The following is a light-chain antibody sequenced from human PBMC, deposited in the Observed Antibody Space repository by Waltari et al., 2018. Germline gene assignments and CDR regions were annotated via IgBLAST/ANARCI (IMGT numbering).Light chain of an antibody. Sequence: SYVLTQPPSVSVAPGEMARITCGGNNIESKSVHWYRQRPGQAPVLVISYDSDRPSGIPERFSGSNPGNTATLTISRVEAGDEADYYCQVWDANTDPGVFGTGTEVTVL. J-gene: IGLJ1*01. CDR1: NIESKS. V-gene: IGLV3-21*01. CDR2: YDS. CDR3: QVWDANTDPGV.